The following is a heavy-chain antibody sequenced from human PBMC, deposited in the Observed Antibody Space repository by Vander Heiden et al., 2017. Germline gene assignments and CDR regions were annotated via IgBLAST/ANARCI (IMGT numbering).Heavy chain of an antibody. V-gene: IGHV3-30*01. D-gene: IGHD6-19*01. CDR2: ISYDGSNK. CDR3: ARDHDSSGWYFNY. CDR1: GFTFSSYA. Sequence: QVQLVESGGGVVQPGRSLRLSCAASGFTFSSYAMHWVRQAPGKGLGWVAVISYDGSNKYYADSVKGRFTISRDNSKNTLYLQMNSLRAEDTAVYYCARDHDSSGWYFNYWGQGTLVTVSS. J-gene: IGHJ4*02.